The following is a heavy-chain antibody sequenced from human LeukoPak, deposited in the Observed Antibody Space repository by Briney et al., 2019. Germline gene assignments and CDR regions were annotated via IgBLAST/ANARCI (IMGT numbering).Heavy chain of an antibody. V-gene: IGHV3-64*01. CDR1: GFTFSSYA. J-gene: IGHJ4*02. D-gene: IGHD2-2*01. CDR2: ISSNGGST. CDR3: ARDRCSSTSCLLDY. Sequence: GGSLRLSCAASGFTFSSYAMHWVRQAPRKGLEYVSAISSNGGSTYYANSVKGRFTISRDNSKNTLYLQMGSLRAEDMAVYYCARDRCSSTSCLLDYWGQGTLVTVSS.